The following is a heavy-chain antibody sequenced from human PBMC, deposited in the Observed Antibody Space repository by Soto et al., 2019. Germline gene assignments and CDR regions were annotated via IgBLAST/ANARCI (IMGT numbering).Heavy chain of an antibody. Sequence: PGESLKISCKTSGYSFTSYWIGWVRQMPGKGMEWMGNIYPYDSDTRYSPSFQGQVTISADTSITTAYLQWSGLRASDTAMYFCARHLVGSTRGNFDYWGQGTLVTAP. CDR1: GYSFTSYW. CDR2: IYPYDSDT. J-gene: IGHJ4*01. V-gene: IGHV5-51*01. D-gene: IGHD2-2*01. CDR3: ARHLVGSTRGNFDY.